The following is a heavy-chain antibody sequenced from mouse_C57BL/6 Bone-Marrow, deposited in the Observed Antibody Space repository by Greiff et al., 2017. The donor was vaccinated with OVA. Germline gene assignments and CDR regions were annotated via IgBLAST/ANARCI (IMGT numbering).Heavy chain of an antibody. D-gene: IGHD4-1*01. V-gene: IGHV3-6*01. CDR2: ISYDGSN. CDR3: ARGLLGPSY. CDR1: GYSITSGYY. J-gene: IGHJ2*01. Sequence: EVKLMESGPGLVKPSQSLSLTCSVTGYSITSGYYWNWIRQFPGNKLEWMGYISYDGSNNYNPSLKNRISITRDTSKNQFFLKLNSVTTEDTATYYCARGLLGPSYWGQGTTLTVSS.